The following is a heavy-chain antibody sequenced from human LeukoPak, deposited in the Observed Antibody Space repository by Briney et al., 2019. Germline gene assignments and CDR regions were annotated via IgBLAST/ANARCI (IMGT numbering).Heavy chain of an antibody. J-gene: IGHJ4*02. D-gene: IGHD2-2*01. CDR1: GFTFGDYA. CDR2: IRSKAYGGTT. CDR3: TPHVVPAAMSFDY. V-gene: IGHV3-49*04. Sequence: GGSLRLSCTASGFTFGDYAMSWVRQAPGKGLEWVGFIRSKAYGGTTEYAASVKGRFTISRDDSKSIAYLQMNSLKTEDTAVYYCTPHVVPAAMSFDYWGQGTLVTVSS.